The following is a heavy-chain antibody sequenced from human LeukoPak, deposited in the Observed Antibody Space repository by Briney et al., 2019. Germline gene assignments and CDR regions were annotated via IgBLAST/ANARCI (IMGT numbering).Heavy chain of an antibody. CDR2: INHSGST. V-gene: IGHV4-34*01. CDR3: ARGRYCSSTSCYSRGGLDFDY. D-gene: IGHD2-2*01. Sequence: SETLSLTCAVYGGSFSGYYWSWIRQPPGKGLEWIGEINHSGSTNYNPSLKSRVTISVDTSKNQFSLKLSSVPAADTAVYYCARGRYCSSTSCYSRGGLDFDYWGQGTLVTVSS. J-gene: IGHJ4*02. CDR1: GGSFSGYY.